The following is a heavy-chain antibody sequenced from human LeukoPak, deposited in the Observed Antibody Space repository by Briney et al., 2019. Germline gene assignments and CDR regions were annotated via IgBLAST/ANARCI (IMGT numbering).Heavy chain of an antibody. CDR3: ARGDYGDYRRFDY. CDR2: ISGSGGST. V-gene: IGHV3-23*01. D-gene: IGHD4-17*01. J-gene: IGHJ4*02. CDR1: GFTFSSYA. Sequence: GGSLRLSCAASGFTFSSYAMSWVRQAPGKGLEWVSAISGSGGSTYYADSVKGRFTISRDNSKNTLYLQMNSLRAEDTAVYYCARGDYGDYRRFDYWGQGTLVTVSS.